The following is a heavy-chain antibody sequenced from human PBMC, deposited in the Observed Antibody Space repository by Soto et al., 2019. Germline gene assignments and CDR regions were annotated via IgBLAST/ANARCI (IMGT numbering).Heavy chain of an antibody. J-gene: IGHJ5*02. V-gene: IGHV1-69*06. CDR2: FILIFGTP. CDR1: GDTFSSYA. CDR3: ARAGYCSGSSCSWFDH. D-gene: IGHD2-15*01. Sequence: QVQLVQSGAEVKKPGSSVKVSCKSSGDTFSSYAFSWVRQAPGLGLEWMGGFILIFGTPNYAQKFQGRVTITADKSTGTVYMELGRLIYENTAVYYCARAGYCSGSSCSWFDHWGHGTLVNASS.